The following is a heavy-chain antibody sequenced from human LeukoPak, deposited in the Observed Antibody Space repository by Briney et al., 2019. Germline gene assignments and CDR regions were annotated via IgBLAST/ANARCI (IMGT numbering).Heavy chain of an antibody. Sequence: ASVKVSCKASGYTFTSYYMHWVRQAPGQGLEWMGIINPSGGSTSYAQKFQGRVTMTRDTSTSTVYMELSSLRSEDTAVYYCAIDSLDSSGYYYYYGMDVWGQGTTVTVSS. CDR1: GYTFTSYY. V-gene: IGHV1-46*01. CDR3: AIDSLDSSGYYYYYGMDV. J-gene: IGHJ6*02. CDR2: INPSGGST. D-gene: IGHD3-22*01.